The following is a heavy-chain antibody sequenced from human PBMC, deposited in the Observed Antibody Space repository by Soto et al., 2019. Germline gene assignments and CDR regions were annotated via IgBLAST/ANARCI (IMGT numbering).Heavy chain of an antibody. J-gene: IGHJ4*02. CDR2: INPSGGST. V-gene: IGHV1-46*01. D-gene: IGHD4-17*01. Sequence: GASVKVSCKASGYTFTSYYMHWVRQAPGQGLEWMGIINPSGGSTSYAQKFQGRVTMTRDTSTSTVYMELSSLRSEDTAVYYCARDPAMTTASPGYYFDYWGQGTLVTAPQ. CDR1: GYTFTSYY. CDR3: ARDPAMTTASPGYYFDY.